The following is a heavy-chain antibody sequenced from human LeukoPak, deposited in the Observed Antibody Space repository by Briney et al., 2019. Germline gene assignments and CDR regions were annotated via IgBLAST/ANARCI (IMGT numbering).Heavy chain of an antibody. V-gene: IGHV4-4*09. Sequence: PSETLSLTCTVSGDSITTFYWSWVRQAPGKGLECIGFIYINGDTSYNPSLKGRATLSLDTSRNQFSLRLTSVTAADPAVYYCAKTARTFPSWGPRILVTVSS. CDR3: AKTARTFPS. CDR2: IYINGDT. D-gene: IGHD1-7*01. CDR1: GDSITTFY. J-gene: IGHJ5*02.